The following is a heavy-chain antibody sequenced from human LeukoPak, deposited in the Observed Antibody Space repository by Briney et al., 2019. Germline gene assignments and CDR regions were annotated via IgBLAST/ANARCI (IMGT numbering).Heavy chain of an antibody. D-gene: IGHD3-9*01. J-gene: IGHJ4*02. Sequence: SETLSLTCTVSGGSVSSYYWSWIRQPPGKGLEWIGYIYYSGSTNYNPSLKSRVTISVDTSKNQFSLKLSSVTAADTAVYYCARAILTGYYFFDYWGQGTLVTVSS. V-gene: IGHV4-59*02. CDR2: IYYSGST. CDR1: GGSVSSYY. CDR3: ARAILTGYYFFDY.